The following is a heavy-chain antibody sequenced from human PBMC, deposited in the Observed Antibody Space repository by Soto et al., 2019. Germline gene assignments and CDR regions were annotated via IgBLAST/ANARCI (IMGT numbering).Heavy chain of an antibody. V-gene: IGHV4-30-2*01. CDR2: IYHSGST. J-gene: IGHJ5*02. Sequence: PSETLSLTCAVSGGSISSGGYSWSWIRQPPGKGLEWIGYIYHSGSTYYNPSLKSRVTISVDRSKNRFSLKLSSVTAADTAVYYCARVAPEYSSSSLMAGAFDPWGQGTLVTVSS. D-gene: IGHD6-6*01. CDR1: GGSISSGGYS. CDR3: ARVAPEYSSSSLMAGAFDP.